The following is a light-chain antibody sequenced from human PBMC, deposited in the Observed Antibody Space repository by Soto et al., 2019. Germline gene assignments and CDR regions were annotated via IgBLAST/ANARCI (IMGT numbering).Light chain of an antibody. CDR1: QSVSSN. CDR2: GAS. J-gene: IGKJ2*01. V-gene: IGKV3-15*01. Sequence: EIVMTQSPVTLSVSPGERATLSCRASQSVSSNLACYQQKCGQAPRLLIYGASTRATGIPARFSGNGSGTEFTLTISSLQYEDFAIYYCQQYNNWPPYTFGQGTKLEIK. CDR3: QQYNNWPPYT.